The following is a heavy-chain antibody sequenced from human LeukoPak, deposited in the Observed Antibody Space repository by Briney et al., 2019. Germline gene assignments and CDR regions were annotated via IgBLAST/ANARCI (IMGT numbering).Heavy chain of an antibody. CDR1: GGSFSGYY. CDR3: AREPIFGVVIMGFDY. D-gene: IGHD3-3*02. Sequence: SETLSFTCAVYGGSFSGYYWSWIRQPPGKGLEWIGEINHSGSTNYNPSLKSRVTISVDTSKNQFSLKLSSVTAADTAVYYCAREPIFGVVIMGFDYWGQGTLVTVSS. CDR2: INHSGST. J-gene: IGHJ4*02. V-gene: IGHV4-34*01.